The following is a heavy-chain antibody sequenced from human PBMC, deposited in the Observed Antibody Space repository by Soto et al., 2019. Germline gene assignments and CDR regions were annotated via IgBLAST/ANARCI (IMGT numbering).Heavy chain of an antibody. CDR2: INHSGST. J-gene: IGHJ5*02. Sequence: QVQLHQWGAGLLKPSETLSLTCAVYGGSFSDYYWSWIRQPPGKGLEWIGEINHSGSTNYNPSLKSRVTISVDTSKNHFSLKLSSVTAADTGVFYCASAYYYDSSGYYYGRNWFDPWGQGTLVTVSS. D-gene: IGHD3-22*01. CDR1: GGSFSDYY. V-gene: IGHV4-34*01. CDR3: ASAYYYDSSGYYYGRNWFDP.